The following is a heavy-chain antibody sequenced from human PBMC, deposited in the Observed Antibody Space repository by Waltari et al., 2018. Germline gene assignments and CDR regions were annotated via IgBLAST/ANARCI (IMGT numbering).Heavy chain of an antibody. D-gene: IGHD1-26*01. J-gene: IGHJ4*02. Sequence: QLQLQESGPGLVKPSETLSLTCTVSGGSISSSSYYWGWIRQPPGKGLEWIGSIYYSGSTYYTPSLKSRVTISVDTSKNQFSLKLSSVTAADTAVYYCASVGAATAFFDYWGQGTLVTVSS. V-gene: IGHV4-39*07. CDR3: ASVGAATAFFDY. CDR2: IYYSGST. CDR1: GGSISSSSYY.